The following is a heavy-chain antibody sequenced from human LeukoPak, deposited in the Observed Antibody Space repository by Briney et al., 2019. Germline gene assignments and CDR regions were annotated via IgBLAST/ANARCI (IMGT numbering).Heavy chain of an antibody. V-gene: IGHV1-24*01. D-gene: IGHD3-3*01. CDR2: FDPEDGET. Sequence: ASVKVSCKVSGYTLTELSMHWVRQAPGKGLEWMGGFDPEDGETIYAQKFQGRVTITADKSTSTAYMELSSLRSEDTAVYYCARSLSRGAYYDFWRYYYMDVWGKGTTVTVSS. J-gene: IGHJ6*03. CDR1: GYTLTELS. CDR3: ARSLSRGAYYDFWRYYYMDV.